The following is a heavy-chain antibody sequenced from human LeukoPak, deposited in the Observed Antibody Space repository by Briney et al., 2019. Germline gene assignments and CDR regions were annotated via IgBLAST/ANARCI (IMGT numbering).Heavy chain of an antibody. V-gene: IGHV1-18*01. CDR3: ARDLLSFIAVPGTFDY. D-gene: IGHD6-19*01. CDR2: ISAYNGNT. J-gene: IGHJ4*02. Sequence: ASVKVSCKASGYTFTTYGITWVRQAPGQGLEWMGWISAYNGNTNYAQKLQGRVTMTTETSTSTAYMELRSLRSADTAVYYCARDLLSFIAVPGTFDYWGQGTLVSVSS. CDR1: GYTFTTYG.